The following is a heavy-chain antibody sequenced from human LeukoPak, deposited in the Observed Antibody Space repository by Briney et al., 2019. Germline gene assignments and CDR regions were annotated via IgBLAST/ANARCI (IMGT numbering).Heavy chain of an antibody. CDR3: AKEGRSGYYFGS. CDR2: IGSGGTT. Sequence: GGSLRLSCAASGFTFSSYAMSWVRQAPGKGLEWVSAIGSGGTTYYADSVKGRFTISRDNSKNTLFLQMNSLRAEDTAVYYCAKEGRSGYYFGSWGQGTLVTVSS. V-gene: IGHV3-23*01. D-gene: IGHD6-25*01. J-gene: IGHJ4*02. CDR1: GFTFSSYA.